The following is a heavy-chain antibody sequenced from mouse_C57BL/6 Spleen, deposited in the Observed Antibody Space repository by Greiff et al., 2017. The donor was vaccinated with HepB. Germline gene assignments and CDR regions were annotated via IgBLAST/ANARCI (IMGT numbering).Heavy chain of an antibody. V-gene: IGHV1-72*01. CDR2: IDPNSGGT. J-gene: IGHJ4*01. CDR1: GYTFTSYW. D-gene: IGHD2-4*01. CDR3: ASDLRDYDYDEGLLDY. Sequence: QVQLQQPGAELVKPGASVKLSCKASGYTFTSYWMHWVKQRPGRGLEWIGRIDPNSGGTKYNEKFKSKATLTVDKPSSTAYMQLSSLTSEDSAVYYCASDLRDYDYDEGLLDYWGQGTSVTVSS.